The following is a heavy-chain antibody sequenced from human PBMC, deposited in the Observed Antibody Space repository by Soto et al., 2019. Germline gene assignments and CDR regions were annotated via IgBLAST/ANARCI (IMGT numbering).Heavy chain of an antibody. CDR2: INHSGST. V-gene: IGHV4-34*01. D-gene: IGHD6-13*01. J-gene: IGHJ6*02. CDR3: ARGGSRMAAAGPRYYYGMDV. CDR1: GGSFSGYY. Sequence: QVQLQQWGAGLLKPSETLSLTCAVYGGSFSGYYWSWIRQPPGKGLEWIGEINHSGSTNYNPSRKSRVTISVDTSKNQFSLKLSSVTAADTAVYYCARGGSRMAAAGPRYYYGMDVWGQGTTVTVSS.